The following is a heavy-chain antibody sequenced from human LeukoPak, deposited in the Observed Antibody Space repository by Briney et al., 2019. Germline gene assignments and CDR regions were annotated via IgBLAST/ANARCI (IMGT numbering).Heavy chain of an antibody. CDR1: GFTFDDYA. V-gene: IGHV3-21*01. CDR3: ASSHDDLLVVPAAMTY. Sequence: PGGSLRLSCAASGFTFDDYAMHWVRQAPGKGLEWVSSISSSSSYIYYADSVKGRFTISRDNAKNSLYLQMNSLRAEDTAVYYCASSHDDLLVVPAAMTYWGQGTLVTVSS. CDR2: ISSSSSYI. J-gene: IGHJ4*02. D-gene: IGHD2-2*01.